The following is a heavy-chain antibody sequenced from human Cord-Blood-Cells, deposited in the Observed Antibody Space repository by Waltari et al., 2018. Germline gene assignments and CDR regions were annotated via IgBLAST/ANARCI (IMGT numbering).Heavy chain of an antibody. CDR1: GGSISSSNW. V-gene: IGHV4-4*02. D-gene: IGHD3-22*01. Sequence: QVQLQESGPGLVKPSGTLSLTCAVSGGSISSSNWLSWVRQPPGKGLEWIGEIYHSGSTNYNPSLKSRVTISVDKSKNQFSLKLSSVTAADTAVYYCARASRYYDSSGYYAFDIWGQGTMVTVSS. CDR2: IYHSGST. J-gene: IGHJ3*02. CDR3: ARASRYYDSSGYYAFDI.